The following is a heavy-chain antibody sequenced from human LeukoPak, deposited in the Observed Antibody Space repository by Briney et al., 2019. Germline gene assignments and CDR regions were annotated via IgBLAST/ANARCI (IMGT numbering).Heavy chain of an antibody. V-gene: IGHV3-53*05. CDR3: ARNTLTYTWNYDY. D-gene: IGHD1-7*01. J-gene: IGHJ4*02. CDR1: GFTLSSNY. CDR2: IYSGGST. Sequence: GGSLRLSCAASGFTLSSNYMSWVRQAPGKGLEWVSLIYSGGSTYYADSVKGRFTISRDNSKNTLYLQMNSLRAEDTAVYYCARNTLTYTWNYDYWGQGTLVTVSS.